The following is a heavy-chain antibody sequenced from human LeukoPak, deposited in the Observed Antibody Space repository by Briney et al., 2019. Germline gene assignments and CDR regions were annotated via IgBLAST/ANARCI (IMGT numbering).Heavy chain of an antibody. Sequence: GGSLRLSCAASGFTVSSNYMSWVRQVPGKGLEWVSVIYSGGSTYYADSVKGRFTISRDNSKNTLYLQMNSLRAEDTAVYYRASLPARETSLWFGELLTNYFDYWGQGTLVTVSS. J-gene: IGHJ4*02. CDR3: ASLPARETSLWFGELLTNYFDY. D-gene: IGHD3-10*01. V-gene: IGHV3-66*01. CDR2: IYSGGST. CDR1: GFTVSSNY.